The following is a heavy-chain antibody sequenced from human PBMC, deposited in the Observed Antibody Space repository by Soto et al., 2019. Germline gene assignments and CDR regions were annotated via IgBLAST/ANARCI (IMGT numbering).Heavy chain of an antibody. D-gene: IGHD3-16*01. CDR3: ARVGSGGGGDY. CDR2: ISNDGSHE. V-gene: IGHV3-30*03. CDR1: GFMFSNYA. J-gene: IGHJ4*02. Sequence: QVQLVESGGGVVQPGRSLSLSCAASGFMFSNYAMYSVRQAPGKGPEWVAVISNDGSHEYYVDSVKGRFSSSRDNSKNTVYLQMNSLRPDDTAFYYCARVGSGGGGDYWGQGTLVTVSS.